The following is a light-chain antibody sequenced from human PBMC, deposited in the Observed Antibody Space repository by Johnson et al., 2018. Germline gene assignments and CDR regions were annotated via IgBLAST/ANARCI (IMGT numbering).Light chain of an antibody. J-gene: IGLJ1*01. CDR3: GTWDSSLSDGKV. V-gene: IGLV1-51*02. CDR1: SSNIGNNY. CDR2: ENN. Sequence: QSVLTQPPSVSAAPGQKVTISYSGSSSNIGNNYVSWYQQLPGTAPKLLIYENNKRPSGIPDRFSGSKSGTSATLGITGLQTGDEADYYCGTWDSSLSDGKVFGTGTKVTVL.